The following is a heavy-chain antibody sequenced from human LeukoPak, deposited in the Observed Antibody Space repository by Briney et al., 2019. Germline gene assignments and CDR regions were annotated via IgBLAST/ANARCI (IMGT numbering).Heavy chain of an antibody. D-gene: IGHD2-2*02. Sequence: PGGSLRLSCAAAGFTFSSYAMSWVRQAPGKGLEWVSAISGSGGSTYYADSVKGRFTISRDNSKNTLYLQMNSLSAEDTAAYYCAKALLYNYFDYWGQGTLVTVSS. CDR3: AKALLYNYFDY. CDR2: ISGSGGST. J-gene: IGHJ4*02. CDR1: GFTFSSYA. V-gene: IGHV3-23*01.